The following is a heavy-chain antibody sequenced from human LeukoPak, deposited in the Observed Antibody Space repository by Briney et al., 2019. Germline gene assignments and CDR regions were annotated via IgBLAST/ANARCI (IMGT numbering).Heavy chain of an antibody. CDR1: GASISTDY. V-gene: IGHV4-59*08. CDR3: GRSPEWPITMDF. CDR2: IYHSETT. J-gene: IGHJ4*02. D-gene: IGHD3-3*01. Sequence: PSETLSLTCTVSGASISTDYWSWIRQPPGKGLEWIGFIYHSETTNYNPSLKSRVTISVDTSKNQFSLKLNSVTAADTAVYYCGRSPEWPITMDFWGQGTQVTVSS.